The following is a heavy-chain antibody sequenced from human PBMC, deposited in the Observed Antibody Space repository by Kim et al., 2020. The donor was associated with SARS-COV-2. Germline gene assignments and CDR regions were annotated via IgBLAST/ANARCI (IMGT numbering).Heavy chain of an antibody. CDR3: ARVLWRSSSWYYPPYYYYGMDV. D-gene: IGHD6-13*01. J-gene: IGHJ6*02. Sequence: SVKVSCKASGGTFSSYAISWVRQAPGQGLEWMGGIIPIFGTANYAQKFQGRVTITADESTSTAYMELSSLRSEDTAVYYCARVLWRSSSWYYPPYYYYGMDVWGQGTTVTVSS. V-gene: IGHV1-69*13. CDR1: GGTFSSYA. CDR2: IIPIFGTA.